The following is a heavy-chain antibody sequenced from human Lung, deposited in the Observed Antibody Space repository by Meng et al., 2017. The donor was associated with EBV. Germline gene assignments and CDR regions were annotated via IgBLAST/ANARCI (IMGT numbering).Heavy chain of an antibody. J-gene: IGHJ4*02. Sequence: VPLQKWGEVLLNPSAAVSRTCAVHGGSLRGAYWNWPRQPPGKGLEWIGEIIHGGSPSYNPSLKSRVTISIDTSKNQLSLMLSSVTAADTAVYYCARRPTGIDYWGQGTLVTVSS. D-gene: IGHD2-8*02. CDR2: IIHGGSP. CDR3: ARRPTGIDY. CDR1: GGSLRGAY. V-gene: IGHV4-34*12.